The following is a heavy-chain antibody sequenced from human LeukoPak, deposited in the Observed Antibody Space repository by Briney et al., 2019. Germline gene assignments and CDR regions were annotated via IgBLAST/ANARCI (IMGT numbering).Heavy chain of an antibody. D-gene: IGHD6-13*01. Sequence: ASVKVSCKASGYTFTGYYMHWVRQAPGQGLEWMGWINPNSGGTSYAQKFQGRVTMTRDTSISTAYMELSRLRSDDTAVYYCARGFHSSSWFGGNWFDPWGQGTLVTVSS. CDR3: ARGFHSSSWFGGNWFDP. J-gene: IGHJ5*02. CDR1: GYTFTGYY. CDR2: INPNSGGT. V-gene: IGHV1-2*02.